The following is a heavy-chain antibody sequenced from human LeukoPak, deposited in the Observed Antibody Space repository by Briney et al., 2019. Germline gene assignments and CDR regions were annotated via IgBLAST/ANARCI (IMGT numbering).Heavy chain of an antibody. D-gene: IGHD3-22*01. CDR3: ARTYDSSGYYGGAFDI. CDR1: GFTFSSCE. Sequence: GGSLRLSCAASGFTFSSCEMNWVRQAPGKGLEWVSYISSSGSTIYYADSVKGRFTISRDNAKNSLYLQMNSLRAEDTAVYYCARTYDSSGYYGGAFDIWGQGTMVTVSS. J-gene: IGHJ3*02. V-gene: IGHV3-48*03. CDR2: ISSSGSTI.